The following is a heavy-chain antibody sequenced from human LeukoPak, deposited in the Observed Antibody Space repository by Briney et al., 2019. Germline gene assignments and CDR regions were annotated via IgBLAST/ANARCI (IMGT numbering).Heavy chain of an antibody. CDR1: GFSANNYW. D-gene: IGHD6-19*01. CDR2: IKQDGSEK. Sequence: GGSLRLSCAVSGFSANNYWMSWVRQGPGKGLEWGASIKQDGSEKYYVDSVKGRFTISRDNAKNSLYLQMSSLGVEDTAVYYCARDPGDSDGWYYFDCSGQGTLVTVSS. J-gene: IGHJ4*02. V-gene: IGHV3-7*01. CDR3: ARDPGDSDGWYYFDC.